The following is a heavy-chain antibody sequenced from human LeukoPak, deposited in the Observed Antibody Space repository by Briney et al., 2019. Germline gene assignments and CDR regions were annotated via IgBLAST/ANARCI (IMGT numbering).Heavy chain of an antibody. CDR1: GGSFSDYY. CDR2: INHSGST. Sequence: SETLSLTCAVNGGSFSDYYWSWIRQSPGKGLEWIGEINHSGSTKDTPSLRNRVTISVDTSKNQSSLKLRNLTAADATAYFCATQQHSAQIFDFWSQGTPVTVSP. D-gene: IGHD1/OR15-1a*01. CDR3: ATQQHSAQIFDF. V-gene: IGHV4-34*01. J-gene: IGHJ4*02.